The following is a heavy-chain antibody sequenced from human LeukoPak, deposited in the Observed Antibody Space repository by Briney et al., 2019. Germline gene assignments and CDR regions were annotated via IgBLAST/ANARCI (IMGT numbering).Heavy chain of an antibody. D-gene: IGHD3-10*01. CDR2: INPSGGST. Sequence: ASVKVSCKASGYTFTSYYMHWVRQAPGQGLEWMGIINPSGGSTSYAQKFQGRVTITADKSTSTAYMELSSLRSEDTAVYYCARGTKSITMVRGATYNWFDPWGQGTLVTVSS. J-gene: IGHJ5*02. CDR1: GYTFTSYY. CDR3: ARGTKSITMVRGATYNWFDP. V-gene: IGHV1-46*01.